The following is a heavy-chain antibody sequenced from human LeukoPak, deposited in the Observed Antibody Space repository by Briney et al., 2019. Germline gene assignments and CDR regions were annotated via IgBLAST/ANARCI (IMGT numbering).Heavy chain of an antibody. CDR1: GFTFSYYS. CDR3: ARDPPAGSLDY. D-gene: IGHD6-25*01. J-gene: IGHJ4*02. Sequence: PGGSLRLSCAASGFTFSYYSMKWVRQAPGKGLEWISYISSSSDTIYYADSVKGRFTISRDNAKNSLYLQMSSLRAEDTAVYYCARDPPAGSLDYWGQGTLVTVSS. V-gene: IGHV3-48*01. CDR2: ISSSSDTI.